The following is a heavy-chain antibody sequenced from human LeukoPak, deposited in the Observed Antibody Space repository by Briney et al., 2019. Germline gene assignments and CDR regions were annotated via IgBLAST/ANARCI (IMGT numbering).Heavy chain of an antibody. CDR1: GGTLSRYS. Sequence: SVKGSRQGFGGTLSRYSFSRGGQGPGQRLEWMGGIIPIFGTANYAQKFQGRVTITADESTSTAYMELSSLRSEDTAVYYCMELEQSYNYWGQGTLVTVSS. D-gene: IGHD1/OR15-1a*01. V-gene: IGHV1-69*13. J-gene: IGHJ4*02. CDR3: MELEQSYNY. CDR2: IIPIFGTA.